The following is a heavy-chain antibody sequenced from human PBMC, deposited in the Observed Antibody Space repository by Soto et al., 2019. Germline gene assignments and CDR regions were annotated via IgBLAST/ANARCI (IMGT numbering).Heavy chain of an antibody. CDR1: GFTFSSHS. Sequence: QVQLMESGGGVVQPGGSLRLSFVTSGFTFSSHSMHWFRQAPGKGLEWVAVTSDNDGTKFYTDSVKGRFTVSRDNSKNTLYLQMNSLRVEDTAVYYCAREVVTTEWYFDNWGQGILVIVSS. J-gene: IGHJ4*02. CDR2: TSDNDGTK. CDR3: AREVVTTEWYFDN. V-gene: IGHV3-30-3*01. D-gene: IGHD1-1*01.